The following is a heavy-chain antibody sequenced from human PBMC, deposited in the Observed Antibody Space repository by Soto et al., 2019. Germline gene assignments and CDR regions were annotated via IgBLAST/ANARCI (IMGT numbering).Heavy chain of an antibody. J-gene: IGHJ6*02. Sequence: QVQLVESGGGVVQPGRSLRLSCAASGFTFSSYGMHWVRQAPGKGLEWVAVISYDGSNKYYADSVKGRFTISRDNSKNTMYLQMTSLKAEDTAVYYCEKDGDRIAVNDNKLVSYYYGMDVWGQGTTVTVSS. CDR3: EKDGDRIAVNDNKLVSYYYGMDV. CDR1: GFTFSSYG. D-gene: IGHD6-19*01. V-gene: IGHV3-30*18. CDR2: ISYDGSNK.